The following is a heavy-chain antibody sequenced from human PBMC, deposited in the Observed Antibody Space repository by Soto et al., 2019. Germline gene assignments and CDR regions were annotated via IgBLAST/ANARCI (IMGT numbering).Heavy chain of an antibody. V-gene: IGHV1-2*02. CDR1: GYTFTGYY. CDR3: ARVGYSSTGTTLHFHGLDV. Sequence: GASVKVSCKASGYTFTGYYMHWVRQAPGQGLEWMGWINPNSGGTIYAQKFQGKVTMTRDTSTHTLYMELSSLRSEDTAIYYCARVGYSSTGTTLHFHGLDVWGQGTTVTVSS. CDR2: INPNSGGT. J-gene: IGHJ6*02. D-gene: IGHD3-22*01.